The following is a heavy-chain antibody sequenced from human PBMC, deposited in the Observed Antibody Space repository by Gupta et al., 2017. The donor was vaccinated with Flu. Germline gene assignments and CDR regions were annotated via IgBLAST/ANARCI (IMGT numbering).Heavy chain of an antibody. D-gene: IGHD1-26*01. V-gene: IGHV5-10-1*01. J-gene: IGHJ1*01. CDR2: IDPSDAYT. CDR3: ARLTYSGSYSLDYFQH. Sequence: EVQLVQSGAEVKQPGESLRISCKGSGYSFTSYWISWVRQMPGKGLEWMGRIDPSDAYTNYSPSFQGHVTISADKSISTAYLQWSSLKASDTAMYYCARLTYSGSYSLDYFQHWGQGPLVTVSS. CDR1: GYSFTSYW.